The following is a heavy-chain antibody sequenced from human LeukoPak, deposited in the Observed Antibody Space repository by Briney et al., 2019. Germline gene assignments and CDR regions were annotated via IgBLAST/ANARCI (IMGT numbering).Heavy chain of an antibody. J-gene: IGHJ4*02. CDR3: ARVKLGFLNYFDY. CDR1: GFTFSDYA. D-gene: IGHD7-27*01. Sequence: GGSLRLSCAASGFTFSDYAIHWVRQAPGKGLEWVALISYDGNNKEYADSVRGRFTISRDNSKSTVYLQVNSLRAEDTAVYYCARVKLGFLNYFDYWGQRTLVTVSS. V-gene: IGHV3-30-3*01. CDR2: ISYDGNNK.